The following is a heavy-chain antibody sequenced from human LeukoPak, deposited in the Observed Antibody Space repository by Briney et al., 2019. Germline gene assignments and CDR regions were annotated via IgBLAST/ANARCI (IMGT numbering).Heavy chain of an antibody. Sequence: ASVKVSCKASGYTFTGYYMHWVRQAPGQGLEWMGWINPNSGGTNYAQKFQGRVTMTRDTSISTAYMELSRLRSDDTAVYYCARRGYCSSTSCPGAFDIWGQGTMVTVSS. CDR2: INPNSGGT. V-gene: IGHV1-2*02. CDR3: ARRGYCSSTSCPGAFDI. J-gene: IGHJ3*02. D-gene: IGHD2-2*01. CDR1: GYTFTGYY.